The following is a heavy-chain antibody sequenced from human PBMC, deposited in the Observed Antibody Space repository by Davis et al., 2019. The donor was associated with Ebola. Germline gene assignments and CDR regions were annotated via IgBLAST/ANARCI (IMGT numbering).Heavy chain of an antibody. Sequence: GESLKISCAASGFTFSSYGMHWVRQAPGKGLEWVAVISYDGSNKYYADSVKGRFTISRDNSKNTLYLQMNSLRAEDTAVYYCARGLYWRINWFDPWGQGTLVTVSS. CDR3: ARGLYWRINWFDP. CDR1: GFTFSSYG. D-gene: IGHD2-8*02. V-gene: IGHV3-30*03. J-gene: IGHJ5*02. CDR2: ISYDGSNK.